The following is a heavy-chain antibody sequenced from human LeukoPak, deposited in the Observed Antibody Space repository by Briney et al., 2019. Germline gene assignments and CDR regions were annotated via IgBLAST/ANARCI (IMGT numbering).Heavy chain of an antibody. CDR1: GGSISSYY. J-gene: IGHJ4*02. D-gene: IGHD3-22*01. CDR3: AGEGYYYDSSGYSD. V-gene: IGHV4-4*07. CDR2: IYTSGST. Sequence: SETLSLTCTVSGGSISSYYWRWIRQPAGKGLEWIGRIYTSGSTNYNPPLKSRVTISVDKSKNQFSLKLSSVTAADTAVYYCAGEGYYYDSSGYSDWGQGTLVTVSS.